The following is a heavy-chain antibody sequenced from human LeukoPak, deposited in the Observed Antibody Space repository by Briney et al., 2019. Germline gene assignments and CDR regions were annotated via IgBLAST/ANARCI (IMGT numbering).Heavy chain of an antibody. Sequence: SETLSLTCTVSDGSISSYYWSWIRQPPGKGLEWIGYIYYSGSTNYNPSLKSRVTISVDTSKNQFSLKLSSVTAADTAVYYCARHYGYSSGFFDYWGQGTLVTVSS. V-gene: IGHV4-59*08. CDR2: IYYSGST. CDR1: DGSISSYY. D-gene: IGHD6-19*01. CDR3: ARHYGYSSGFFDY. J-gene: IGHJ4*02.